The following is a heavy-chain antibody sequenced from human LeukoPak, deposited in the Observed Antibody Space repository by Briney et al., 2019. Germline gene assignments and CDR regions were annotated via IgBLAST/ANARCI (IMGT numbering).Heavy chain of an antibody. CDR3: GKGRVSE. D-gene: IGHD6-19*01. V-gene: IGHV3-23*01. Sequence: GGSLRLSCAASGFPFNTQDMRWVRQAPGTGLEWVSSIIADGGATFYADSVRGRFTISRDNSRNTLDLQMNSLRVEDTAVYYCGKGRVSEWGQGTLVTVSS. CDR2: IIADGGAT. CDR1: GFPFNTQD. J-gene: IGHJ4*02.